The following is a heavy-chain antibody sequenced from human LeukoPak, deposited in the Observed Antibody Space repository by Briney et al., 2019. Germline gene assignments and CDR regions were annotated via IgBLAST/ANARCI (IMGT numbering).Heavy chain of an antibody. V-gene: IGHV4-39*01. D-gene: IGHD6-19*01. CDR3: GRHVSNGWDYHYGLNV. CDR2: AYYTGEI. Sequence: SETLSLTCTVSGGSVASTGCYWGWIRQSPGKGLEWIGSAYYTGEIYSTPSLKSRLTISVDTSKNQFALTLTSVTAADTAVYYCGRHVSNGWDYHYGLNVWGQGTTVTVSS. CDR1: GGSVASTGCY. J-gene: IGHJ6*02.